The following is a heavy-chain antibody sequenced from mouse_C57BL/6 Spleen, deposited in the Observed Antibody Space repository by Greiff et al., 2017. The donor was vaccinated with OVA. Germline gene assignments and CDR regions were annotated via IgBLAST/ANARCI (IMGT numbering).Heavy chain of an antibody. D-gene: IGHD1-1*01. CDR1: GYSITSGYD. J-gene: IGHJ2*01. Sequence: EVQVVESGPGMVKPSQSLSLTCTVTGYSITSGYDWHWIRHFPGNKLEWMGYISYSGSTNYNPSLKSRISITHDTSKNHFFLKLNSVTTEDTATYYCARGGGSSFFDYWGQGTTLTVSS. CDR2: ISYSGST. V-gene: IGHV3-1*01. CDR3: ARGGGSSFFDY.